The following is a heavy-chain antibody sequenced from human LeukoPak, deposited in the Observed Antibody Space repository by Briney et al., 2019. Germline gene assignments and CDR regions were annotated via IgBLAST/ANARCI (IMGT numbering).Heavy chain of an antibody. CDR3: MSGGYYDFWSGYYLDY. CDR2: IIPILGIA. V-gene: IGHV1-69*04. D-gene: IGHD3-3*01. Sequence: GASVKVSCKASGGTFSSYAISWVRQAPGQGLEWMGRIIPILGIANYAQKFQGRVTITADKSTSTAYMELSSLRSEDTAVYYCMSGGYYDFWSGYYLDYWGQGTLVTVSS. CDR1: GGTFSSYA. J-gene: IGHJ4*02.